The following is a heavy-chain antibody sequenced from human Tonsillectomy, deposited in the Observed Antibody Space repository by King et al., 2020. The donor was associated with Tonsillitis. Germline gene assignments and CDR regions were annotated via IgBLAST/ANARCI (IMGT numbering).Heavy chain of an antibody. J-gene: IGHJ3*02. V-gene: IGHV5-51*01. CDR1: GYRFTDFW. D-gene: IGHD3-10*01. Sequence: QLVQSGAEVKKTGESLKISCKGSGYRFTDFWIGWVRQMPGKGLEWMGIIYPGDSDTRYSPSFQGPVTISADKSISTAYLQWSSLKASDTAMYYCARPVVRFRAVISDAFDIWGQGTMVIVSS. CDR2: IYPGDSDT. CDR3: ARPVVRFRAVISDAFDI.